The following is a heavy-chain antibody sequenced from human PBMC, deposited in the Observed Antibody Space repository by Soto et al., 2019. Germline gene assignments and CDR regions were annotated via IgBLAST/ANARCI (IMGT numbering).Heavy chain of an antibody. CDR1: GGSTSSDNY. Sequence: SEALSLTCTVSGGSTSSDNYWSWIRQPPGKGLEWIGHIYYSGNTDYNPSLKSRLAISIDTSKNQFSLKLSSVTAADTAVYFCAREGGESSDGLYYFDSWGQGSLVTVSS. CDR2: IYYSGNT. V-gene: IGHV4-30-4*01. J-gene: IGHJ4*02. CDR3: AREGGESSDGLYYFDS. D-gene: IGHD3-16*01.